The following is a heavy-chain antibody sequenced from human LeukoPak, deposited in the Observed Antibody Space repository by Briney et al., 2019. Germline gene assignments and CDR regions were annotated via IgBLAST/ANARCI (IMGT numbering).Heavy chain of an antibody. D-gene: IGHD2-15*01. Sequence: GGSLRLSCAASGFTFSSYWMTWVRQAPGKGLEWVANIRQDGSENYYVDSVKGRFTISRDNGKNSLYLQMNSLRAEDTAVYYCARDAMGRCSGGSCYLVYFDYWGQGTLVTVSS. CDR2: IRQDGSEN. J-gene: IGHJ4*02. V-gene: IGHV3-7*01. CDR1: GFTFSSYW. CDR3: ARDAMGRCSGGSCYLVYFDY.